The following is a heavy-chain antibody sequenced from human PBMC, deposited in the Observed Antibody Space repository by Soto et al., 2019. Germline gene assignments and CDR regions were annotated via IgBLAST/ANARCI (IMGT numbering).Heavy chain of an antibody. V-gene: IGHV1-18*01. CDR3: ARDFKTYYYDSSGYQTNDAFDI. Sequence: GASVKVSCKASGYTFTSYGISWVRQAPGQGLEWMGWISAHNGNTNYAQKLQGRVTMTTDTSTSTAYMELRSLRSDDTAVYYCARDFKTYYYDSSGYQTNDAFDIWGQGTMVTVSS. CDR1: GYTFTSYG. J-gene: IGHJ3*02. D-gene: IGHD3-22*01. CDR2: ISAHNGNT.